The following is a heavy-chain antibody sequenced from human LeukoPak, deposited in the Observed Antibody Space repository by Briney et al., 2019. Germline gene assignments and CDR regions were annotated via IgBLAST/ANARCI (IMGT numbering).Heavy chain of an antibody. CDR3: ASEETTNGGWTPNY. CDR1: GFTVSSNY. V-gene: IGHV3-53*01. Sequence: GGSLRLSCAASGFTVSSNYMSWVRQARGKGLEWVSITYPDGNSYYADSVKGRFTISRDNYKNTLFLQMNSLRAEDTAVYYCASEETTNGGWTPNYWGQGTLVTVSS. CDR2: TYPDGNS. J-gene: IGHJ4*02. D-gene: IGHD6-19*01.